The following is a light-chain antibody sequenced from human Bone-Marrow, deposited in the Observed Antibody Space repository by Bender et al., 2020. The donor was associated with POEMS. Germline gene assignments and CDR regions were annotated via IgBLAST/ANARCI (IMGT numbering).Light chain of an antibody. Sequence: QSVLTQPPSASGTPGQRVTISCSGSNSNIGTNAVNWYQQFPGTAPKLLIYSDNQRPSGVPDRFYAFKSGTSASLAISGLQCEDEADYYWAAWEAILRGVVLGVGTKLNVL. CDR1: NSNIGTNA. V-gene: IGLV1-44*01. CDR2: SDN. CDR3: AAWEAILRGVV. J-gene: IGLJ3*02.